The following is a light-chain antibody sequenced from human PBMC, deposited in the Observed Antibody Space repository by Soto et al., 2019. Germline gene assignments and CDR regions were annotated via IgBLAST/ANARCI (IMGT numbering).Light chain of an antibody. CDR2: STN. CDR3: VLYLGSGIHAV. V-gene: IGLV8-61*01. CDR1: SGSVSTSYY. J-gene: IGLJ7*01. Sequence: QAVVTQEPSFSVSPGGTVTLTCGLSSGSVSTSYYPSWYQQTPGQAPRTLIYSTNTRSSGVPDRFSGSILGNKAALTITGAQADDESDYYCVLYLGSGIHAVFGGGTQRTVL.